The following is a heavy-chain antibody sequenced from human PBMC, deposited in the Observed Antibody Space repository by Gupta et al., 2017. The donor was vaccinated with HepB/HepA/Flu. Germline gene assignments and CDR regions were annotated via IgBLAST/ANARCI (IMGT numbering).Heavy chain of an antibody. V-gene: IGHV3-48*02. D-gene: IGHD3-3*01. J-gene: IGHJ4*02. CDR2: ISSSSSTI. Sequence: EVQLVESGGGLVQPGGSLRLSCAASGFTFSSYSMNWVRQAPGKGLEWVSYISSSSSTIYYADSVKGRFTISRDNAKNSLYLQMNSLRDEDTAVYYCARDHEKVYDFWSGYYFGYWGQGTLVTVSS. CDR1: GFTFSSYS. CDR3: ARDHEKVYDFWSGYYFGY.